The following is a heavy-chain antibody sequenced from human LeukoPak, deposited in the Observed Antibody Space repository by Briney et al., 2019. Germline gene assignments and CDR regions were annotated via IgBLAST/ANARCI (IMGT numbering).Heavy chain of an antibody. CDR2: TWYDGSNK. CDR3: ARDPPSAYTSPWFYFDY. Sequence: WGSLRLSCAASGFTVTNYGMHWVRQAPGKGLEWVAVTWYDGSNKYYADSVKGRFTISRDNSNNTLYLQMNSLRDEDTAVYYCARDPPSAYTSPWFYFDYWGQGTLVTVSS. D-gene: IGHD6-6*01. V-gene: IGHV3-33*01. J-gene: IGHJ4*02. CDR1: GFTVTNYG.